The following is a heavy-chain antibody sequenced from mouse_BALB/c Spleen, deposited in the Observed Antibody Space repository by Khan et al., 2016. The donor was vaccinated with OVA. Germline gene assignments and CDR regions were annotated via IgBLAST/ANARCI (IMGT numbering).Heavy chain of an antibody. Sequence: QVQLQQSGAELVKAGASVKMSCKASGYTFTSYWMHWVKQRLGQGLEWFAETNPTNGRTYYNEKFKSKATLTVDKSSSTAYMLLSGPTFEDSAVYYCARIKKMVATYFDYWGQGTTLTVPS. CDR2: TNPTNGRT. J-gene: IGHJ2*01. D-gene: IGHD1-1*02. CDR3: ARIKKMVATYFDY. V-gene: IGHV1S81*02. CDR1: GYTFTSYW.